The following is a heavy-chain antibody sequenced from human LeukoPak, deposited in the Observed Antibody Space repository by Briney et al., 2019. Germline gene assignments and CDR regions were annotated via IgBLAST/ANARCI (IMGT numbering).Heavy chain of an antibody. CDR1: AYTFSTSW. V-gene: IGHV5-51*01. D-gene: IGHD4-17*01. Sequence: GESLKISCKGSAYTFSTSWIAWVRQMPGKGLEWMGIIFPLDSDTRYSPSLQGQVTISVDKSISTAYLQWSSLKASDTAMYYCARPNYGDYDAFDYWGQGTLVTVSS. CDR2: IFPLDSDT. CDR3: ARPNYGDYDAFDY. J-gene: IGHJ4*02.